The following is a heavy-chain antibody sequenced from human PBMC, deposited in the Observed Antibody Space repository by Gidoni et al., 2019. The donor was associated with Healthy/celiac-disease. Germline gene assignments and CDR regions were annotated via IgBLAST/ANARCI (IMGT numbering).Heavy chain of an antibody. Sequence: EVLLLESGGGLVQPGGALRLSSAASGVSFSSDAISWVRQAPGKGLEWVSAISGSGGRTYYADSVKGRFTISRDNSKNTLYLQMNSLRAEDTAVYYCAKDPSLIYGSGNDAFDIWGQGTMVTVSS. D-gene: IGHD3-10*01. J-gene: IGHJ3*02. V-gene: IGHV3-23*01. CDR3: AKDPSLIYGSGNDAFDI. CDR1: GVSFSSDA. CDR2: ISGSGGRT.